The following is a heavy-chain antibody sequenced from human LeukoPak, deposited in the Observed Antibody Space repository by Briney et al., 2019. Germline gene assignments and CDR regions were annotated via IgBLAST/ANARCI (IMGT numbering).Heavy chain of an antibody. CDR3: ARGAIAAAGTINWFDP. CDR2: ISSSSYI. CDR1: GFTFSSYS. D-gene: IGHD6-13*01. J-gene: IGHJ5*02. Sequence: GGPLRLSCAASGFTFSSYSMNWVRQAPGKGLEWVSSISSSSYIYYADSVKGRFTISRDNAKNSLYLQMNSLRAEDTAVYYCARGAIAAAGTINWFDPWGQGTLVTVSS. V-gene: IGHV3-21*01.